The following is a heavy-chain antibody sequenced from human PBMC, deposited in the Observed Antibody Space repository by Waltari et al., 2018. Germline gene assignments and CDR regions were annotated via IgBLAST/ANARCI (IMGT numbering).Heavy chain of an antibody. CDR1: GFTFSSYS. J-gene: IGHJ6*02. Sequence: EVQLVESGGGLVKPGGSLRLSCAASGFTFSSYSMNWVRQAPGKGLEWVSSISSITSYIYYADSVKGRFTISRDNAKNSLYLQMNSLRAEDTAVYYCARDEEGRRYGMDVWGQGTTVTVSS. CDR2: ISSITSYI. V-gene: IGHV3-21*01. CDR3: ARDEEGRRYGMDV.